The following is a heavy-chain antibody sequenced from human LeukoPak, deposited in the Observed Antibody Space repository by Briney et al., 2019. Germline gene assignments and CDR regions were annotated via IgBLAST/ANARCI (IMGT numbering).Heavy chain of an antibody. D-gene: IGHD6-19*01. CDR2: INHSGST. Sequence: SETLSLTCAVYGGSFSGYYRSWIRQPPGKGLEWIGEINHSGSTNYNPSLKSRVTISVDTSKNQFSLKLSSVTAADTAVYYCARGPYSSGCDYWGQGTLVTVSS. J-gene: IGHJ4*02. V-gene: IGHV4-34*01. CDR1: GGSFSGYY. CDR3: ARGPYSSGCDY.